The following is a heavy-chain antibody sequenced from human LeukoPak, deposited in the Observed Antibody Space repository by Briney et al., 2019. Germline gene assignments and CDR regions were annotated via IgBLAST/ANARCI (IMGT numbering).Heavy chain of an antibody. CDR1: GGTFSSYA. D-gene: IGHD3-22*01. V-gene: IGHV1-69*05. J-gene: IGHJ4*02. CDR3: ARGDWYYDSSGYSYFDY. CDR2: IIPIFGTA. Sequence: SVKVSCKASGGTFSSYAISWVRQAPGQGLEWMGGIIPIFGTANYAQKFQGRVTITTDESTSTAYMELSSLRSEDTAVYYCARGDWYYDSSGYSYFDYWGQGTLVTVSS.